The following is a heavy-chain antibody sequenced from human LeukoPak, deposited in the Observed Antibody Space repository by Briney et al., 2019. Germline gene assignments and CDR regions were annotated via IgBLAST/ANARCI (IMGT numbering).Heavy chain of an antibody. V-gene: IGHV1-2*02. CDR3: ARIRDGYNDAYDI. Sequence: SVKVSCKASGYTFSGNFMHWVRQAPGQGLEWMGWINPNNGDTNYAQKFQGRVTMTRDTSISTAYMELSSLRSDDTAVYYCARIRDGYNDAYDIWGQGTMVTVSS. CDR1: GYTFSGNF. CDR2: INPNNGDT. D-gene: IGHD5-24*01. J-gene: IGHJ3*02.